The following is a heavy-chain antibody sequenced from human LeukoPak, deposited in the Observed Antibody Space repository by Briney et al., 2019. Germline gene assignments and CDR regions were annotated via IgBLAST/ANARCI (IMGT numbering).Heavy chain of an antibody. CDR2: IIPIFGTA. D-gene: IGHD2-2*01. CDR3: ALNRYCSSTSCYYWFDP. Sequence: ASVKVSCKASGGTFSSYAISWVRQAPGQGLEWMGGIIPIFGTANYAQKFQGRVTITTDESTSTAYMKLSSLRSEDTAVYYCALNRYCSSTSCYYWFDPWGQGTLVTVSS. V-gene: IGHV1-69*05. CDR1: GGTFSSYA. J-gene: IGHJ5*02.